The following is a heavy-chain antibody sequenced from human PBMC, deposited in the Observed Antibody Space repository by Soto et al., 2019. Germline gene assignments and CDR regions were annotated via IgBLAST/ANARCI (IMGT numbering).Heavy chain of an antibody. D-gene: IGHD2-2*01. CDR2: ISYDGNNK. CDR3: ARDNRGYCISTSCLAYYYYGMDV. CDR1: GFTFSSYA. V-gene: IGHV3-30-3*01. Sequence: QVQLVESGGGVVQPGRSLRLSCAASGFTFSSYAMHWVRQAPGKGLEWVAVISYDGNNKYYADSVKGRFTISRDNSKNTLYLQMNSLRAEDTAVYYCARDNRGYCISTSCLAYYYYGMDVWGQGTTVTVSS. J-gene: IGHJ6*02.